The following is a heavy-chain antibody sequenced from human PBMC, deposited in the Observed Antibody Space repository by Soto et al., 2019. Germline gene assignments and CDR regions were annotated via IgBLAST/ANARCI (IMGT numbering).Heavy chain of an antibody. CDR2: ISAYNGNT. Sequence: ASVKVSCKASGYTFTSYGISWVRQAPGQGLEWMGWISAYNGNTNYAQKLQGRVTMTTDTSTSTAYMELRSLRSDDTAVYYCGRADWYYYYMDVWGKGTTVTVSS. V-gene: IGHV1-18*01. CDR1: GYTFTSYG. CDR3: GRADWYYYYMDV. J-gene: IGHJ6*03. D-gene: IGHD2-21*01.